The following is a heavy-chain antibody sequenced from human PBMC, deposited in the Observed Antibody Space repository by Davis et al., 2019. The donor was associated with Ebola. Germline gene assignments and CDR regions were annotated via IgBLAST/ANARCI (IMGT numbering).Heavy chain of an antibody. V-gene: IGHV3-30*03. D-gene: IGHD4-17*01. Sequence: GESLKISCAASGFTFSSYGMHWVRQAPGKGLEWVAVISYDGSNKYYADSVKGRFTISRDNSKNTLYLQMNSLRAEDTAVYYCARGAPYGDYVPDYWGQGTLVTVSS. CDR3: ARGAPYGDYVPDY. J-gene: IGHJ4*02. CDR1: GFTFSSYG. CDR2: ISYDGSNK.